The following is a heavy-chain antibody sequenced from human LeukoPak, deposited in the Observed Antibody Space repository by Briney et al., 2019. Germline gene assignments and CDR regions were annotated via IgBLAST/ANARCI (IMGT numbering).Heavy chain of an antibody. V-gene: IGHV3-21*01. CDR2: ISGSSRYI. D-gene: IGHD6-13*01. Sequence: GGSLRLSCAASGFTFSYYNMNWVRQAPGKGLEWVSYISGSSRYIYYADSVRGRFTISRDNAKISLYLQMNSLRAEDTAVYYCARGAAAGKPYWGQGTLVTVSS. J-gene: IGHJ4*02. CDR3: ARGAAAGKPY. CDR1: GFTFSYYN.